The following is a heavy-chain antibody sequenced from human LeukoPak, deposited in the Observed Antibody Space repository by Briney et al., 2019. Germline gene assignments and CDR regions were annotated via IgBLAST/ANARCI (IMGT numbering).Heavy chain of an antibody. Sequence: GGSLRLSCAASGFTFSSYSMNWVRQAPGKGLEWVSSISSSSYIYYADSVKGRFTISRDNAKNSLYLQMNSLRAEDTAVYYCARLAALGYCGGGSCYSYDAFDIWGQGTMVTVSS. CDR1: GFTFSSYS. CDR3: ARLAALGYCGGGSCYSYDAFDI. V-gene: IGHV3-21*01. J-gene: IGHJ3*02. CDR2: ISSSSYI. D-gene: IGHD2-15*01.